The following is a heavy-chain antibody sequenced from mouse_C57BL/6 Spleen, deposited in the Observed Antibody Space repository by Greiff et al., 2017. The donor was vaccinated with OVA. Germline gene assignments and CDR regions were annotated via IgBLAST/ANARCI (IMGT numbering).Heavy chain of an antibody. Sequence: QVQLQQPGAELVKPGASVKLSCKASGYTFTSYWMQWVKQRPGQGLEWIGEIDPSDSYTNYNQKFKGKATLTVDTSSSTAYMQLSSLTSEDSAVYYCARYYGSRTLDYWGQGTTLTVSS. D-gene: IGHD1-1*01. CDR3: ARYYGSRTLDY. J-gene: IGHJ2*01. CDR2: IDPSDSYT. CDR1: GYTFTSYW. V-gene: IGHV1-50*01.